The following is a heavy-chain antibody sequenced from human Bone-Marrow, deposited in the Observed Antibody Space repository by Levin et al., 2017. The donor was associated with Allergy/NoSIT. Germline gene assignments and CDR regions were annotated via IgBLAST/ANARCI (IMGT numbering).Heavy chain of an antibody. D-gene: IGHD4-11*01. J-gene: IGHJ5*02. CDR1: GGSFSGYY. CDR3: ARSPLYSNYFIAGEVHWFDP. CDR2: INHSGST. V-gene: IGHV4-34*01. Sequence: PSETLSLTCAVYGGSFSGYYWSWIRQPPGKGLEWIGEINHSGSTNYNPSLKSRVTISVDTSKNQFSLKLSSVTAADTAVYYCARSPLYSNYFIAGEVHWFDPWGQGTLVTVSS.